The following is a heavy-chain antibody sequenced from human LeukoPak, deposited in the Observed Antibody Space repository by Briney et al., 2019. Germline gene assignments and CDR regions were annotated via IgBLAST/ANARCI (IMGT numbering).Heavy chain of an antibody. CDR3: ATRRGSRGDAFDI. V-gene: IGHV3-43D*03. D-gene: IGHD3-10*01. CDR2: ITSDGYTS. Sequence: GGSLRLSCSASGFTFHEYAMNWVRQAPGEGLEWVSVITSDGYTSYYADSVKGRFVISRDNTKNSLFLEMNSLRREDTAFYYCATRRGSRGDAFDIWGQGTMVTVSS. CDR1: GFTFHEYA. J-gene: IGHJ3*02.